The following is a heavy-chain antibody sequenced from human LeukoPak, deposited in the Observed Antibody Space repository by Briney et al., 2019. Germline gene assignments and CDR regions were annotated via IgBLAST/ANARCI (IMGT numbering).Heavy chain of an antibody. CDR2: IYHSGST. CDR3: AREGVAAAGFDP. J-gene: IGHJ5*02. D-gene: IGHD6-13*01. CDR1: GGSISSGGYS. V-gene: IGHV4-30-2*05. Sequence: SQTLSLTCAVSGGSISSGGYSWSWIRQPPGKGLEWIGYIYHSGSTYYNPSLKSRVTISVDTSKNQFSLKLSSVTAADTAVYYCAREGVAAAGFDPWGQGTLVTVSS.